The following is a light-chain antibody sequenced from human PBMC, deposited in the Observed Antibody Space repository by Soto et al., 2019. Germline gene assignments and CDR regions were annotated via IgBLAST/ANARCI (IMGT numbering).Light chain of an antibody. CDR2: TNT. Sequence: QSAVTQPPSASGTPGQRVTISCSGSSSNVGGNPVNWYQHVPTTAPKLLIYTNTQRPSGVPDRFSGSKSGTSASLAISGLQSEDEADYYCASWDDSLNGPVFGTGTKVTVL. J-gene: IGLJ1*01. CDR1: SSNVGGNP. CDR3: ASWDDSLNGPV. V-gene: IGLV1-44*01.